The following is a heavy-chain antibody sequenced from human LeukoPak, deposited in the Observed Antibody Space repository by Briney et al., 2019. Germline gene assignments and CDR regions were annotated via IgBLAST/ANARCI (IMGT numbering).Heavy chain of an antibody. CDR1: GFTFSSYW. CDR3: ARDAVDTANAV. Sequence: PGGSLRLSCAASGFTFSSYWMHWVRQAPGKGLVWVSRINSDGSNTSYADSVKGRFTISRDNAKNTLYLQMNSLRAEDTAVYYCARDAVDTANAVWGQGTTVTVSS. J-gene: IGHJ6*02. CDR2: INSDGSNT. D-gene: IGHD5-18*01. V-gene: IGHV3-74*01.